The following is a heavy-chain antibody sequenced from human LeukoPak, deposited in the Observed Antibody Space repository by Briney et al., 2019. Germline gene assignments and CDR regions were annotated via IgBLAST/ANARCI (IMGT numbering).Heavy chain of an antibody. Sequence: GGSLRLSCAASGFTFSSYEMNWVRQAPGKGLEWVSYISSSGSTIYYADSVKGRFTISRDNAKNSLYLQMNSLRAEDTAVYYCASTPGYSSSWGRFYWGEGTLVSVPS. CDR1: GFTFSSYE. D-gene: IGHD6-13*01. CDR2: ISSSGSTI. V-gene: IGHV3-48*03. J-gene: IGHJ4*02. CDR3: ASTPGYSSSWGRFY.